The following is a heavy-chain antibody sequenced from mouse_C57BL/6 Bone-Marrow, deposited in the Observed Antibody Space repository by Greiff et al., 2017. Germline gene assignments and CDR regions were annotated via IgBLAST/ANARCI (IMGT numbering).Heavy chain of an antibody. V-gene: IGHV1-55*01. Sequence: QVQLQQPGAELVKPGASVKMSCKASGYTFTSYWITWVKQRPGQGLEWIGDISPGSGSTNYNEKFKSKATLPVDTSSSTAYMQLSSLTSEDSAVYYCARPYYSNYWYFDVWGTGTTVTVSS. CDR1: GYTFTSYW. D-gene: IGHD2-5*01. CDR3: ARPYYSNYWYFDV. CDR2: ISPGSGST. J-gene: IGHJ1*03.